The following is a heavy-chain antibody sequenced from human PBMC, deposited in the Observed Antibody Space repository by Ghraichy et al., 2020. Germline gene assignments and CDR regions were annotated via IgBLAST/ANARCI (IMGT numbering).Heavy chain of an antibody. Sequence: ASVKVSCKASGYNFTSYDINWERQATGQGLEWMGWMNPNSGNTGYAQKFQGRVTMTRNTSISTAYLELSSLRSEDTAVYYCARVSSANNFWSGYYSGRKWFAPWGQGTLFSVSS. D-gene: IGHD3-3*01. CDR3: ARVSSANNFWSGYYSGRKWFAP. J-gene: IGHJ5*02. CDR2: MNPNSGNT. V-gene: IGHV1-8*01. CDR1: GYNFTSYD.